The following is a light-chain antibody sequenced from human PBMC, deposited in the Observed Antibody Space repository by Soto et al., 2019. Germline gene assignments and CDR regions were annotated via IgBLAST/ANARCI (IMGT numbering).Light chain of an antibody. Sequence: MVLTQSQLNLCLSPAEIAMISVRASQSVRSNLAWYQQKPGQAPRLLIYGASARATGIPARFSGSGSGREFTLTISSLQSEDFGVYYCQQYNNWPGTFGQGTKVDIK. CDR1: QSVRSN. V-gene: IGKV3-15*01. CDR2: GAS. J-gene: IGKJ1*01. CDR3: QQYNNWPGT.